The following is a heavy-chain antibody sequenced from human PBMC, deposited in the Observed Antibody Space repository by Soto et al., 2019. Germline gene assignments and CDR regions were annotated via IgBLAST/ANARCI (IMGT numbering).Heavy chain of an antibody. CDR3: SKGEMSTIRNSFDP. D-gene: IGHD1-7*01. Sequence: SSLRLSCTASGFNTRFYSMSWVRQTPGKGLEWVAALSRSGGATYYADSVRGRFTISRDASKDTLFLQMSNLRAEDTALYYCSKGEMSTIRNSFDPWGQGTLVTVSS. J-gene: IGHJ5*02. V-gene: IGHV3-23*01. CDR1: GFNTRFYS. CDR2: LSRSGGAT.